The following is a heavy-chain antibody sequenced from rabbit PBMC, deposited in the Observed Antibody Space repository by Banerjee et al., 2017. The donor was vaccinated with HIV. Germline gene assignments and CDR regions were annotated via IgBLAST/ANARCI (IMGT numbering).Heavy chain of an antibody. CDR3: ARRGVVGGYGMDL. J-gene: IGHJ6*01. CDR2: IHTSSGHT. D-gene: IGHD4-1*01. V-gene: IGHV1S45*01. Sequence: QEQLEESGGDLVKPGASLTLTCTASGFSFSSSYYMCWVRQAPGKGLEWIGCIHTSSGHTYYASWAKGRFTISKTSSTSVTLQITSLTAADTATYFCARRGVVGGYGMDLWGPGTLVTVS. CDR1: GFSFSSSYY.